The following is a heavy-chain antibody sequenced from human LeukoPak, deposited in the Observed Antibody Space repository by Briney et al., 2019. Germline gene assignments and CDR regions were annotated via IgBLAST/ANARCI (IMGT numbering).Heavy chain of an antibody. Sequence: GRSLRLSCAASGFTFSSYAMHWVRQAPGKGLEWVANIYKDGSEKHYVDSVKGRFTISRDNAEKSLYLQMSSLRVEDTAVYYCARRGGGSSRMDVWGQGTTVTVSS. V-gene: IGHV3-7*01. CDR1: GFTFSSYA. J-gene: IGHJ6*02. CDR2: IYKDGSEK. CDR3: ARRGGGSSRMDV. D-gene: IGHD3-10*01.